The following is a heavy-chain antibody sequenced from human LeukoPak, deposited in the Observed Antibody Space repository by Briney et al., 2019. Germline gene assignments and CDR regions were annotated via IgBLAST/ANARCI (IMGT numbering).Heavy chain of an antibody. CDR2: VSPSHTTR. D-gene: IGHD3-3*02. Sequence: ASVKVSCKASGYTFRQYSISWVRQAPGKGFEWMGWVSPSHTTRVYAQESKGRVTMTADTNTNTVSMELRSLRFDDTAVYFCARDYILPLETDNGDGFAIWGQGTVVTVSS. CDR3: ARDYILPLETDNGDGFAI. J-gene: IGHJ3*02. CDR1: GYTFRQYS. V-gene: IGHV1-18*01.